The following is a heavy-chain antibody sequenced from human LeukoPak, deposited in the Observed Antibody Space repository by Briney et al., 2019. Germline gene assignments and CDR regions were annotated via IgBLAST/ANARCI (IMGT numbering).Heavy chain of an antibody. CDR2: IYHSGST. D-gene: IGHD4-23*01. CDR3: ARDGDGGNSFDY. Sequence: PSETLSLTCAVSGGSISSSNWWSWVRQPPGKGLEWIGEIYHSGSTNYNPSLKSRVTISVDKSKHQFSLKLSSVTAADTAVYYCARDGDGGNSFDYWGQGILVTVSS. V-gene: IGHV4-4*02. J-gene: IGHJ4*02. CDR1: GGSISSSNW.